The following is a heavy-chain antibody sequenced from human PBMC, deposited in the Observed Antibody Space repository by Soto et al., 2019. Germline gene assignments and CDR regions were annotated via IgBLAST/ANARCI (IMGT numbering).Heavy chain of an antibody. D-gene: IGHD4-17*01. Sequence: QVQLVQSGAEVQKPGASVKVSCKVSGYTLNEVAMHWVRQAPGKGLEWLGGFDPDEAETIYAQHFQGRVTMTEDTSTDTVYMELSSLRFEATALYFCTTYHGDYNFDHWGQGTLVTVSS. J-gene: IGHJ5*02. CDR3: TTYHGDYNFDH. V-gene: IGHV1-24*01. CDR2: FDPDEAET. CDR1: GYTLNEVA.